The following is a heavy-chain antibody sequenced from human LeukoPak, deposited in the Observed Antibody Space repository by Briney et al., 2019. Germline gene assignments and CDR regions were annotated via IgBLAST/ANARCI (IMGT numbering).Heavy chain of an antibody. V-gene: IGHV4-59*08. J-gene: IGHJ4*02. D-gene: IGHD2-2*01. CDR3: ARHGSTYALRN. CDR1: GGSMNNYY. CDR2: IYYTGST. Sequence: SETLSLTCFVSGGSMNNYYWSWVPQPPGKGLEWIGYIYYTGSTNYNPSLKSRLTISVDTSKNQFSLRLSSVIAADTAVYYCARHGSTYALRNWGQGTLVTVSS.